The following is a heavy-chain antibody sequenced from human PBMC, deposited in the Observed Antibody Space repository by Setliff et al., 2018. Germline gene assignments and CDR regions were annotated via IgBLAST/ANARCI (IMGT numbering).Heavy chain of an antibody. CDR2: INSDGSST. CDR3: TRVWSMVSDSYYFYMGV. D-gene: IGHD2-8*02. J-gene: IGHJ6*03. V-gene: IGHV3-74*01. CDR1: GFTFTTYW. Sequence: PGGSLRLSCAASGFTFTTYWMYWVRQSPGKGLAWVSRINSDGSSTTYADSVKGRFTISRDNAKNTLYLQMNSLRAEDTAVYFCTRVWSMVSDSYYFYMGVWGKGTTVTVSS.